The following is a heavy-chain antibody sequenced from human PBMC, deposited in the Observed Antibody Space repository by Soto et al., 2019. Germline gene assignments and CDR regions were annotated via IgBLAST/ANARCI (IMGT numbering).Heavy chain of an antibody. J-gene: IGHJ4*02. CDR3: ARAGSMIRGRNFFDA. V-gene: IGHV4-34*01. Sequence: SETLSLTCAVYGGSFSGYYWSWIRQPPGKGLEWIGEINHSGSTNYNPSLKSRVTISVDTSKNQFSLKLSSVTAADTSVYHCARAGSMIRGRNFFDAWGQGVPVTVSS. D-gene: IGHD3-10*01. CDR1: GGSFSGYY. CDR2: INHSGST.